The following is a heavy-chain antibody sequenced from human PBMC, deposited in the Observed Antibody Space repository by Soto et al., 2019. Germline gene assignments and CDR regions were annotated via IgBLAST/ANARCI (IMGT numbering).Heavy chain of an antibody. V-gene: IGHV1-8*01. CDR1: GYTFTSYD. Sequence: ASVKVSCKASGYTFTSYDINWVRQATGQGLEWMGWMNPNSGNTGYAQKFQGRVTMTRNTSISTAYMELSSLRSEDTAVYYCARGLTGTPYYYYYMDVWGKGTTVTVSS. CDR3: ARGLTGTPYYYYYMDV. D-gene: IGHD1-7*01. CDR2: MNPNSGNT. J-gene: IGHJ6*03.